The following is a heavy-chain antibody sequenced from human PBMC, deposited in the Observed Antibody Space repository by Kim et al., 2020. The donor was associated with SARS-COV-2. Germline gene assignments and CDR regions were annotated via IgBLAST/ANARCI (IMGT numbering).Heavy chain of an antibody. V-gene: IGHV3-9*01. J-gene: IGHJ4*02. CDR2: ISWNSGSI. D-gene: IGHD2-15*01. CDR3: GKDLGLVGDF. Sequence: GGSLRLSCAASGFTFGNYAMNWVRQAPGKGLEWVSAISWNSGSIGYADSVKGRFTISRDNAKNSLYLQMDSLLAEDTALYYCGKDLGLVGDFWGQGTLVTVSS. CDR1: GFTFGNYA.